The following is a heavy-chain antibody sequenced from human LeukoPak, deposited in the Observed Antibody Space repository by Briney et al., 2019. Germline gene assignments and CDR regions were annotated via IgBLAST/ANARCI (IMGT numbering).Heavy chain of an antibody. Sequence: GGSLRLSCAASGFTFSNYAMNWVRQAPGKGLEWVSSISGSGDDPSYADSVKGRFTISRDNSRNTLYLQMNSLRAEDTAVYYCAKDRITAADPDAFDIWGQGTMVTVSS. CDR3: AKDRITAADPDAFDI. CDR1: GFTFSNYA. CDR2: ISGSGDDP. J-gene: IGHJ3*02. D-gene: IGHD6-13*01. V-gene: IGHV3-23*01.